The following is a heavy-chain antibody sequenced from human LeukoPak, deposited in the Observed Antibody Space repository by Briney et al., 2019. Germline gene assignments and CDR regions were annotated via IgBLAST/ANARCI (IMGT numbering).Heavy chain of an antibody. Sequence: GSLRLSCAASGFTFSSYGMHWVRQAPGKGLEWVAVISYDGSNKYYADSVKGRFTISRDNSKNTLYLQMNSLRAEDTAVYYCAKNHNYYGSGRYDYWGQGTLVTVSS. CDR3: AKNHNYYGSGRYDY. CDR1: GFTFSSYG. V-gene: IGHV3-30*18. D-gene: IGHD3-10*01. CDR2: ISYDGSNK. J-gene: IGHJ4*02.